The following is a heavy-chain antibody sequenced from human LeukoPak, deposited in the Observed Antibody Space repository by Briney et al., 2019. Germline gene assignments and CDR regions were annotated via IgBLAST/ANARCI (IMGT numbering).Heavy chain of an antibody. D-gene: IGHD4-17*01. CDR1: GGSLSSYY. CDR3: ARHNYDDYVFDI. V-gene: IGHV4-59*08. Sequence: SEILSITCTVSGGSLSSYYFSWIRQSPGKGLEWIAYFNYSGSASYNPSLKSRVTMSVDTSKQFSLSLSSVTAADTAVYYCARHNYDDYVFDIWGQGTKVTVSS. J-gene: IGHJ3*02. CDR2: FNYSGSA.